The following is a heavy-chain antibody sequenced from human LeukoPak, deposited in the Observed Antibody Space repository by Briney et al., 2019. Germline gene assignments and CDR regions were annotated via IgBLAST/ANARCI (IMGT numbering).Heavy chain of an antibody. CDR3: AKDAKYYYGSGSLLFDY. CDR1: GFTFKTNT. CDR2: ISGSGGST. V-gene: IGHV3-23*01. D-gene: IGHD3-10*01. Sequence: GGSLRLSCAGSGFTFKTNTLTWVRQAPGKGLEWVSAISGSGGSTYYADSVKGRFTISRDNSKNTLYLQMNSLRAEDTAVYYCAKDAKYYYGSGSLLFDYWGQGTLVTVSS. J-gene: IGHJ4*02.